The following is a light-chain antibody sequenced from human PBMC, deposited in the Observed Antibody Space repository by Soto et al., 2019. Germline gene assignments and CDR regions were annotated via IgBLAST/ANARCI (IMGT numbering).Light chain of an antibody. Sequence: EIVLTQSPATLSLSPGERATLSCRASQSVGDYLGWYQQKPGQAPRLLIYDASQRATGVPARFSASGSGTDFTLTISSLEPEDFVVYHCQQYDGSPRTFGQGTKVEVK. J-gene: IGKJ1*01. CDR2: DAS. CDR1: QSVGDY. CDR3: QQYDGSPRT. V-gene: IGKV3-11*01.